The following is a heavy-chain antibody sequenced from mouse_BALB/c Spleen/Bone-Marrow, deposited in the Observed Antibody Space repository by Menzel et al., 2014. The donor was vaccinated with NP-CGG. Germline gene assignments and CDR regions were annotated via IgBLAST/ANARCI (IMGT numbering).Heavy chain of an antibody. CDR1: EFDFSRYW. Sequence: EVKLVESGGGLVQPGGSLKLSCAASEFDFSRYWMSWVRQAPGKGLEWIGEINPDSRTINYTPSLKDKFIISRDNAKNTLNLQVSKVRSEDTALYYCARLGYYGGFAYWGQGTLVTVSA. D-gene: IGHD1-1*01. CDR3: ARLGYYGGFAY. J-gene: IGHJ3*01. V-gene: IGHV4-1*02. CDR2: INPDSRTI.